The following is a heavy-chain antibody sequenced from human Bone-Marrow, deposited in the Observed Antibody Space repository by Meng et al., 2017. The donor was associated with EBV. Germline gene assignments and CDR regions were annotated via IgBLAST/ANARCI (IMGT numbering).Heavy chain of an antibody. D-gene: IGHD2-2*01. CDR1: GLTVNDYH. CDR2: IGRSDNTV. J-gene: IGHJ5*02. V-gene: IGHV3-11*01. CDR3: ARGDILVGYNWFDP. Sequence: VQRWGSGGGQVKPGGSLRLSCAGSGLTVNDYHMSWIRQAPGKGLEWVSHIGRSDNTVYYADSVKGRFTISRDNAKNSLYLQMNSLRAEDTAVYYCARGDILVGYNWFDPWGQGTLVTVSS.